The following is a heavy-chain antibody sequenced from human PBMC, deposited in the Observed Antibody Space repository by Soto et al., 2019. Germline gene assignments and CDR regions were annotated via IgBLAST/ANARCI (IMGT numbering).Heavy chain of an antibody. CDR2: IYYSGST. CDR3: ARDSGEGELSLDY. V-gene: IGHV4-31*03. CDR1: GGSISSGGYY. D-gene: IGHD3-16*02. Sequence: PSETLSLTCTVSGGSISSGGYYWSWIRQHPGKGLEWIGYIYYSGSTYYNPSLKSRVTISVDTSKNQFSLKLSSVTAADTAVYYCARDSGEGELSLDYWGQGTLVTVYS. J-gene: IGHJ4*02.